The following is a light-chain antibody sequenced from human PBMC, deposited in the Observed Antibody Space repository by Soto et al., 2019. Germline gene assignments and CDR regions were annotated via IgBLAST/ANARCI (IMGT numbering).Light chain of an antibody. Sequence: QCALTQPASVSGSPGQSITISCTGTSSNVGGYNYVSWYQQHPGKVPKLMIYEVFRRPSGISDRFSGSKSGNTASLTISGLQAEDEADYYCCSYTTTSTFVFGGGTKLTLL. V-gene: IGLV2-14*03. CDR1: SSNVGGYNY. J-gene: IGLJ2*01. CDR2: EVF. CDR3: CSYTTTSTFV.